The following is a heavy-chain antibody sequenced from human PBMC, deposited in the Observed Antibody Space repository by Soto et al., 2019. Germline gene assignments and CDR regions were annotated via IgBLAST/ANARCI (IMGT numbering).Heavy chain of an antibody. CDR3: ASTPFLIIVPRGNY. Sequence: QVQLMESGGGVVQPGGSLRLSCAASGFTFSSHTMHWVRQAPGKGLEWLSLMSHDGNIKFYADSVKGRFTISRDNSKNILYLQMNNLRAEDTALYYCASTPFLIIVPRGNYWGQGTLVTVSS. J-gene: IGHJ4*02. V-gene: IGHV3-30-3*01. D-gene: IGHD2-8*01. CDR1: GFTFSSHT. CDR2: MSHDGNIK.